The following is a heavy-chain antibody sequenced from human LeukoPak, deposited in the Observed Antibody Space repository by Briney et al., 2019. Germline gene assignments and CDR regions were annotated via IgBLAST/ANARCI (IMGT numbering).Heavy chain of an antibody. CDR3: ARAHIDPKNWFDP. Sequence: SVKVSCKASGGTFSSYAISWVRQAPGQGLEWMGRIIPILGIANYAQKFQGRVTITADKSTSTAYMELSSLRSEDTAVYYCARAHIDPKNWFDPWGQGTLVTVSS. V-gene: IGHV1-69*04. J-gene: IGHJ5*02. CDR2: IIPILGIA. CDR1: GGTFSSYA.